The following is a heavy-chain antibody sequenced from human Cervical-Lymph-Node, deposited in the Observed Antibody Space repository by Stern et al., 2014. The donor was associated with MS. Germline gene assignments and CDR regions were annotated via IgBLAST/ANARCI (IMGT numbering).Heavy chain of an antibody. V-gene: IGHV3-33*01. CDR3: ARGDSSSPLEY. CDR1: GFTFRSYG. J-gene: IGHJ4*02. Sequence: VQLVESGGGVVQPGRSLRLSCAASGFTFRSYGMHWVRQTPGKGLEWVAVIWYDGSNKYYADSVKGRFPISRDNSENTLYLQMNSLRAEDTAVYYCARGDSSSPLEYWGQGTLVTVSS. CDR2: IWYDGSNK. D-gene: IGHD6-6*01.